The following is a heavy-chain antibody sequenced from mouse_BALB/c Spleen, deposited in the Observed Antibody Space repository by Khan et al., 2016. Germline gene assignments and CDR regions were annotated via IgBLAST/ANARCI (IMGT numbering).Heavy chain of an antibody. CDR3: SSSGAYFAY. CDR1: GFDFSRYW. CDR2: IIPDSSTI. V-gene: IGHV4-1*02. D-gene: IGHD1-3*01. J-gene: IGHJ3*01. Sequence: EVQLLESGGGLVQPGGSLKLSCAVSGFDFSRYWTCWGRQDPGKGLVWIGEIIPDSSTINYAPSLKDKFIISRDTAKNTLYLQMSTVRSEDTALXYDSSSGAYFAYWGQGTLVTVSA.